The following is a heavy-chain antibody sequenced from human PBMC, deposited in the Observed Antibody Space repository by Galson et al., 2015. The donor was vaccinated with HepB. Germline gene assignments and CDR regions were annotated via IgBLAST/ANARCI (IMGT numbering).Heavy chain of an antibody. J-gene: IGHJ4*02. CDR2: ISYAGSNK. D-gene: IGHD6-13*01. Sequence: SLRLSCAASGFTFSSYGMHWVRQAPGKGLEWVAVISYAGSNKYYADSVKGRFTISRDNSKNTLYLQMNSLRAEDTAVYYCAKDPGVRHTQQLATWVDYWGQGTLVTVSS. CDR1: GFTFSSYG. V-gene: IGHV3-30*18. CDR3: AKDPGVRHTQQLATWVDY.